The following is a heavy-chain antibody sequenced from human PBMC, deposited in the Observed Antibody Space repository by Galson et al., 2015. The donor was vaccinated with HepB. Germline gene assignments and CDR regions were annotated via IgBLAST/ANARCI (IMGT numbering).Heavy chain of an antibody. CDR1: GYTFTGYY. V-gene: IGHV1-2*02. D-gene: IGHD6-13*01. CDR2: INPNSGGT. Sequence: SVKVSCKASGYTFTGYYMHWVRQAPGQGLEWMGWINPNSGGTNYAQKFQGRVTMTRDTSISTAYMELSRLRSDDTAVYYCARDRHSSSWYILFDYWGQGTLVTVSS. CDR3: ARDRHSSSWYILFDY. J-gene: IGHJ4*02.